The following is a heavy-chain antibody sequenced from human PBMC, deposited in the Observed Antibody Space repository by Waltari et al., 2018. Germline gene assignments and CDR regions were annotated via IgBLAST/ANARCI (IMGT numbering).Heavy chain of an antibody. CDR2: IYTSGST. CDR1: GYSISSGYY. J-gene: IGHJ4*02. Sequence: QVQLQESGPGLVKPSETLSLTCAVSGYSISSGYYWGWIRQPPGKGLEWIGSIYTSGSTYYNPSLKSRVTISVDTSKNQFSLKLSSVTAADTAVYYCARQTGLIVVVVAATYYFDYWGQGTLVTVSS. CDR3: ARQTGLIVVVVAATYYFDY. D-gene: IGHD2-15*01. V-gene: IGHV4-38-2*01.